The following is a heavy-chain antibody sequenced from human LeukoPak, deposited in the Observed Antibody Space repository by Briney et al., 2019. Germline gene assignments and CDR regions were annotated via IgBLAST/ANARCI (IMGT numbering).Heavy chain of an antibody. CDR3: AGYGDYAP. CDR1: GVTVGNNY. V-gene: IGHV3-53*01. J-gene: IGHJ5*02. CDR2: IYSGGST. D-gene: IGHD4-17*01. Sequence: PGGSLRLSCAASGVTVGNNYMNWVRQAPGKGLEWVSLIYSGGSTHYADSVKGRFTISRDNAKNLLYLQMNSLRAEDTAVYYCAGYGDYAPWGQGTLVTVSS.